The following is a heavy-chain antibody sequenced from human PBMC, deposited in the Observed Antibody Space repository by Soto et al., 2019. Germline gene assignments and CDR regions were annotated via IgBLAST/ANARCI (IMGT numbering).Heavy chain of an antibody. J-gene: IGHJ6*02. CDR2: FFIGGNT. V-gene: IGHV4-39*01. CDR3: ARGAPRRYYDSSGYYPSKLGDYYYGMDV. Sequence: SETLSLTCTVSGGSMSSSSTYYWGWMRQPPGKGLEWIASFFIGGNTYYNPSVKSRVTISVDTSKNQFSLKLSSVTAADTAVYYCARGAPRRYYDSSGYYPSKLGDYYYGMDVWGQGTTVTVSS. D-gene: IGHD3-22*01. CDR1: GGSMSSSSTYY.